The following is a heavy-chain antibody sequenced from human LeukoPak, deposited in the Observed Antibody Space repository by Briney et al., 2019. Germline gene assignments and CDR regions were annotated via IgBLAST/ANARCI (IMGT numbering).Heavy chain of an antibody. Sequence: SETLSLTCTVSGGSISSYYWSWIRQPPGKGLEWIGYIYYSGSTTYNPSLKSLVTISVDTSKTQFSLKLSSVTAADTAVYYCARDLGRYYDRGTLSAFDIWGQGTMVTVSS. CDR3: ARDLGRYYDRGTLSAFDI. D-gene: IGHD3-9*01. CDR2: IYYSGST. J-gene: IGHJ3*02. V-gene: IGHV4-59*01. CDR1: GGSISSYY.